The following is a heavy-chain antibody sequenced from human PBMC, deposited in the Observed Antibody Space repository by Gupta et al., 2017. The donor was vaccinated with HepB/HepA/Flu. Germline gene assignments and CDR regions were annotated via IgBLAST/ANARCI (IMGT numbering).Heavy chain of an antibody. CDR3: ARDWVTYYDILTDGMDV. CDR1: GFTFSSYA. V-gene: IGHV3-30-3*01. J-gene: IGHJ6*02. D-gene: IGHD3-9*01. CDR2: ISYDGSNK. Sequence: QVQLVESGGGVVQPGRSLRLSCAASGFTFSSYAMPWVRPAPGKGLEWVAVISYDGSNKYYADSVKGRFTISRDNSKNTLYLQMNSLRAEDTAVYYCARDWVTYYDILTDGMDVWGQGTTVTVSS.